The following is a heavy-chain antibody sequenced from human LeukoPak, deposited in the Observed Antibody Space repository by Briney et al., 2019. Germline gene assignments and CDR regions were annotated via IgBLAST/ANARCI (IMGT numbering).Heavy chain of an antibody. V-gene: IGHV6-1*01. CDR3: GRVSKDSSSWYKGIDY. Sequence: SQTLSLTCAISGDXVSSNSAAWIWIRQSPSRGLEWLGRTYYRSKWDTVYAVSVKSRITINPDTSTNQFFLQLHSATPEDTAVYYCGRVSKDSSSWYKGIDYWGQGTLVIVSS. CDR1: GDXVSSNSAA. D-gene: IGHD6-13*01. CDR2: TYYRSKWDT. J-gene: IGHJ4*02.